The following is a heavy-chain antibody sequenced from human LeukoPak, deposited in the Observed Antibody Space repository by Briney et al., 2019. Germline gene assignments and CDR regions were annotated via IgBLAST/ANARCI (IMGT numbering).Heavy chain of an antibody. Sequence: PSETLSLTCTVSVGPISGYHWSWIPQPTGQGLEWIGRISTSGSTHCSPALKSRVTMSVDTSRNKFSLNLSSVAAADTAVYYCSREGQQRALDYWGQGTLVTVSS. V-gene: IGHV4-4*07. J-gene: IGHJ4*02. D-gene: IGHD6-25*01. CDR1: VGPISGYH. CDR2: ISTSGST. CDR3: SREGQQRALDY.